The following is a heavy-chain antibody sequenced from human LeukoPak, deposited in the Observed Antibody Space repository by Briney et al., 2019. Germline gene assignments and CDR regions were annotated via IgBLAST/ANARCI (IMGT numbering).Heavy chain of an antibody. CDR3: ARDDYSSFSFDY. CDR1: GFTFSSYS. D-gene: IGHD5-12*01. Sequence: PGGSLRLSCAAPGFTFSSYSMNWVRQAPGKGLEWVSSISSSSSYIYYADSVKGRFTISRDNAKNSLYLQMNSLRAEDTAVYYCARDDYSSFSFDYWGQGTLVTVSS. J-gene: IGHJ4*02. V-gene: IGHV3-21*01. CDR2: ISSSSSYI.